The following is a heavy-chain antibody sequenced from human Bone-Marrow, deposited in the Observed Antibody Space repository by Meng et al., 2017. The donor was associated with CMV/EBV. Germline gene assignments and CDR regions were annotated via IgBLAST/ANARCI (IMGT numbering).Heavy chain of an antibody. V-gene: IGHV1-2*02. Sequence: ASVKVYCNASGYTFTGYYMHWVRQAPGQGLEWMGWINPNSGGTNYAQKFQGRVTMTRDTSISTAYMEQSRLRSDDTAVYYCASLPYYGSGSWTYYYYGMDVWGQRTTVSVSS. CDR2: INPNSGGT. J-gene: IGHJ6*02. D-gene: IGHD3-10*01. CDR1: GYTFTGYY. CDR3: ASLPYYGSGSWTYYYYGMDV.